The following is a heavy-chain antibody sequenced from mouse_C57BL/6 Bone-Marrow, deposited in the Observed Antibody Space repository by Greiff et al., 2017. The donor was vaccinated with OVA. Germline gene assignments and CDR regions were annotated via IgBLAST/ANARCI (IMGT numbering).Heavy chain of an antibody. CDR1: GYTFTSYW. Sequence: QVQLQQPGAELVKPGASVKLSCKASGYTFTSYWMHWVKQRPGQGLEWIGMIHPNSGSTNYNEKFKSKATLTVDKSSSTAYMQLSSLTSEDSAVYYCARLGLRRDYYYVDYWGQGTTLTGSS. V-gene: IGHV1-64*01. D-gene: IGHD2-4*01. CDR2: IHPNSGST. CDR3: ARLGLRRDYYYVDY. J-gene: IGHJ2*01.